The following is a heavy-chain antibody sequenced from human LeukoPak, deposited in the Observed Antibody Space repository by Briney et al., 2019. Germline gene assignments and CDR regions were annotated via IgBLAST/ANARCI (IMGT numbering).Heavy chain of an antibody. V-gene: IGHV3-7*01. CDR1: GFTFSSYW. D-gene: IGHD5-12*01. Sequence: PGGSLRLSYAASGFTFSSYWMSWVRQAPGKGLEWVANIKQDGSEKNYVDSVKGRFTISRDNAKNSLDLQMNSLRAEDTAVYYCARAGGYASSWAYWGQGTLVTVSS. CDR2: IKQDGSEK. CDR3: ARAGGYASSWAY. J-gene: IGHJ4*02.